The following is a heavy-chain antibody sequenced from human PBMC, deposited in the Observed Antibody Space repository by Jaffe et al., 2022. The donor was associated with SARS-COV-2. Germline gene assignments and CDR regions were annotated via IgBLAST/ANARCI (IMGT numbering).Heavy chain of an antibody. Sequence: EVQLVESGGGLVQPGRSLRLSCAASGFTFDDYAMHWVRQAPGKGLEWVSGISWNSGSIGYADSVKGRFTISRDNAKNSLYLQMNSLRAEDTALYYCAKDKYFDALGIVVVMYYWGQGTLVTVSS. CDR2: ISWNSGSI. CDR1: GFTFDDYA. J-gene: IGHJ4*02. CDR3: AKDKYFDALGIVVVMYY. V-gene: IGHV3-9*01. D-gene: IGHD3-22*01.